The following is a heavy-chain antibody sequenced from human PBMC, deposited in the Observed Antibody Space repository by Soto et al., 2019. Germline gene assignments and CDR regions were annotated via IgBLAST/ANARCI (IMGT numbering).Heavy chain of an antibody. CDR3: ARDCTYCGGDTGRAAFDI. CDR2: MNAGNGNT. V-gene: IGHV1-3*01. J-gene: IGHJ3*02. Sequence: ASVKVSCKASGYTFNIYAIHWVRQAPGQRPEWMGWMNAGNGNTEYSPKFHGRVTMTRDRYARAAYMELSGLTSEDTAVYYCARDCTYCGGDTGRAAFDIWGQGTMVTV. D-gene: IGHD2-21*01. CDR1: GYTFNIYA.